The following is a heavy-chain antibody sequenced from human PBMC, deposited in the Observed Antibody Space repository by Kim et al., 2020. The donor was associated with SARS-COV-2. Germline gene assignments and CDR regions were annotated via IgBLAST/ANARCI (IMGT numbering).Heavy chain of an antibody. Sequence: DSVKGRFTIARDNSKNTLYLQMNSLRAEDTAVYYCARGFGSGSYSNWFDPWGQGTLVTVSS. D-gene: IGHD3-10*01. CDR3: ARGFGSGSYSNWFDP. J-gene: IGHJ5*02. V-gene: IGHV3-30*07.